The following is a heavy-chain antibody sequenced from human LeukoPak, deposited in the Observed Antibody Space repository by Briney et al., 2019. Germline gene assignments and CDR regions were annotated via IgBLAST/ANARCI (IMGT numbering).Heavy chain of an antibody. CDR2: IYPGDSDT. CDR3: ARALDYYHRSGAHGRYNLFDP. V-gene: IGHV5-51*01. D-gene: IGHD3-22*01. Sequence: GESLKISWKGSGYSFTSYWIGWVRQMPGKGLEWMENIYPGDSDTRYSPSFPGQVTISPDKYIHPAYLPCRRLKASATAMYLRARALDYYHRSGAHGRYNLFDPWGQGTLVTVSS. CDR1: GYSFTSYW. J-gene: IGHJ5*02.